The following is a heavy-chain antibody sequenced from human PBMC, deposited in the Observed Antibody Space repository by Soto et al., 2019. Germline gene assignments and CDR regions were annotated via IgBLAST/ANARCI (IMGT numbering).Heavy chain of an antibody. D-gene: IGHD6-13*01. CDR2: IWYDGSNK. Sequence: GGSLRLSCAASGFTFSSYCMHWVRPAPGKGLEWVAVIWYDGSNKYYADSVKGRFTISRDNSKNTLYLQMNSLRAEDTAVYYCARRPYSSSWGIDYWGQGTLVTVSS. CDR1: GFTFSSYC. V-gene: IGHV3-33*08. J-gene: IGHJ4*02. CDR3: ARRPYSSSWGIDY.